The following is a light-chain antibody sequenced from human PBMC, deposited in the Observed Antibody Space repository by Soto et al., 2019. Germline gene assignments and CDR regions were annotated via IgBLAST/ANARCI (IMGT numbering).Light chain of an antibody. Sequence: QSVLTQPRSVSGSPGQSVTISCTGTSSDVGRFTFVSWYQQHPGKAPKLMIYDVIKRPSGVPDRFSGSKSGITASLTISGLQAEDEADYYCCSYAGSYIFVFGGGTKLTVL. J-gene: IGLJ2*01. V-gene: IGLV2-11*01. CDR1: SSDVGRFTF. CDR3: CSYAGSYIFV. CDR2: DVI.